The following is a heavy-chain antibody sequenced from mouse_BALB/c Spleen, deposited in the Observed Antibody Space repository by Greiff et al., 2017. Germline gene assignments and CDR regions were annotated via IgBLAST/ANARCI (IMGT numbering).Heavy chain of an antibody. J-gene: IGHJ4*01. CDR1: GYTFTSYW. V-gene: IGHV1-7*01. Sequence: QVQLQQSGAELAKPGASVKMSCKASGYTFTSYWMHWVKQRPGQGLEWIGYINPSTGYTEYNQKFTDKATLTADKSSSTAYMQLSSLTSEDSAVYYCGRGSRGAMDYWGQGTSVTVSS. CDR2: INPSTGYT. CDR3: GRGSRGAMDY. D-gene: IGHD1-1*01.